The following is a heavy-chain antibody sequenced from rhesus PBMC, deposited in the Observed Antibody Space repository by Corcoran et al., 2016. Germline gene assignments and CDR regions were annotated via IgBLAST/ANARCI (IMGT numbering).Heavy chain of an antibody. V-gene: IGHV4-73*01. J-gene: IGHJ1*01. CDR3: ASGSYKYFEF. Sequence: QVQLQQWGEGLVKPSETLSLTCAVYGGSISGYYYWSWIRQPPGKGLGWIGYIYGNRASTNYNPSLKDRVTISKDTSKNQFSLKLSSVTAADTAVYYCASGSYKYFEFWGQGALVTVSS. D-gene: IGHD1-44*02. CDR2: IYGNRAST. CDR1: GGSISGYYY.